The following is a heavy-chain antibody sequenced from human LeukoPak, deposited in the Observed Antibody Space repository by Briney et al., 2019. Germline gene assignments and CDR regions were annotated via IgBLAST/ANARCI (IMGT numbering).Heavy chain of an antibody. J-gene: IGHJ6*01. CDR3: ARVLRYFGWPYGMDV. Sequence: PGGSLRLSCAASGFTFSDYYMCWIRQAPGKGLEWVSYISSSSSYTNYADSVKGRFTISRDNAKNSLYLQMNSLRAEDTAVYYCARVLRYFGWPYGMDVWAQGTTVTVSS. D-gene: IGHD3-9*01. V-gene: IGHV3-11*05. CDR1: GFTFSDYY. CDR2: ISSSSSYT.